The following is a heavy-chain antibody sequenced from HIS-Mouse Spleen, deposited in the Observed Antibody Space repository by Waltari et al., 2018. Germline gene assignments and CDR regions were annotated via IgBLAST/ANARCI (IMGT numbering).Heavy chain of an antibody. CDR3: ARGGIIVGALGGMDV. CDR1: GYTFTGYY. J-gene: IGHJ6*02. CDR2: INPNSGGT. Sequence: QVQLVQSGAEVKKPGASVKVSCKASGYTFTGYYMHWLRPAPGQGLEWMGWINPNSGGTNYAQKFQGRVTMTRDTSISTAYMELSRLRSDDTAVYYCARGGIIVGALGGMDVWGQGTTVTVSS. V-gene: IGHV1-2*02. D-gene: IGHD1-26*01.